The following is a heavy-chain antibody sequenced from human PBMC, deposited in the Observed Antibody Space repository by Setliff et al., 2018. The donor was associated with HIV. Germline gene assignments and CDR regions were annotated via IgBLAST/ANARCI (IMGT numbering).Heavy chain of an antibody. Sequence: LRLSCTAPGFNFMFFAMSWVRQAPGKGLEWVSGISGSNSRTDYVDSVKGRFTISRDKSKNTLYLQLNSLRAEDTAVYYCAKHECGGGCYYYMDVWGKGIMVTVSS. CDR3: AKHECGGGCYYYMDV. J-gene: IGHJ6*03. V-gene: IGHV3-23*01. D-gene: IGHD2-21*01. CDR1: GFNFMFFA. CDR2: ISGSNSRT.